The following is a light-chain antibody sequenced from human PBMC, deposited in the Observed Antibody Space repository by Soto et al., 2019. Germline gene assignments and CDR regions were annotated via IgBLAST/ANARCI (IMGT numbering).Light chain of an antibody. CDR2: EVS. CDR1: NSDVGGYNY. CDR3: SSYTSSSTPYV. J-gene: IGLJ1*01. V-gene: IGLV2-14*01. Sequence: QSALTQPASLSGSPGQSITISCTGTNSDVGGYNYVSWYQKHPGKAPTLMLYEVSNRPSGVSNSFAGSKSGNTASLTISGLQAEDEADYYCSSYTSSSTPYVFGTGTKLTVL.